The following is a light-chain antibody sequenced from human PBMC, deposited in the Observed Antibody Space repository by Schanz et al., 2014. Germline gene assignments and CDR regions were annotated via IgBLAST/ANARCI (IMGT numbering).Light chain of an antibody. CDR2: DVS. J-gene: IGLJ2*01. CDR3: CSYAGSYTLV. V-gene: IGLV2-14*01. CDR1: SSDVGGYNY. Sequence: QSALTQPASVSGSPGQSITISCTGTSSDVGGYNYVSWYQQHPGKAPKLMIYDVSNRPSGVSNRFSGSKSGNTASLTISGLQPEDEADYYCCSYAGSYTLVFGGGTKLTVL.